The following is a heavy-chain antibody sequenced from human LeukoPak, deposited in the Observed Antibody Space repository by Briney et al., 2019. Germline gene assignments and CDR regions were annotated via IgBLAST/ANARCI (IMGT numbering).Heavy chain of an antibody. D-gene: IGHD6-13*01. CDR1: GFTFSTYW. V-gene: IGHV3-7*01. CDR2: IKQDGSEK. CDR3: ARDSAGNDY. Sequence: GSLRLSCAASGFTFSTYWMSWVRQAPGKGLEWVANIKQDGSEKYYVGSVKGRFTISRDNAKNSLYLQMNSLRAEDTAMYYCARDSAGNDYWGQGTLVTVSS. J-gene: IGHJ4*02.